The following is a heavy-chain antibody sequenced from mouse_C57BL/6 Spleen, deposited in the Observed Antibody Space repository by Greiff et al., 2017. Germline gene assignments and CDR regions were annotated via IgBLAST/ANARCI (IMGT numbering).Heavy chain of an antibody. Sequence: QVQLKQPGAELVKPGASVKLSCKASGYTFTSYWMHWVKQRPGQGLEWIGMIHPNSGSTNYNEKFKSKATLTVDKSSSTAYMQLSSLTSEDSAVYYCARKRGLDYDCAYWGQGTLGTVSA. D-gene: IGHD2-4*01. CDR1: GYTFTSYW. V-gene: IGHV1-64*01. CDR2: IHPNSGST. CDR3: ARKRGLDYDCAY. J-gene: IGHJ3*01.